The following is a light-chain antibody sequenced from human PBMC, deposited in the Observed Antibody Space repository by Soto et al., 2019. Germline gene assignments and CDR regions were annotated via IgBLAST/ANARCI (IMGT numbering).Light chain of an antibody. CDR2: EGS. Sequence: QSALTQPASVSGSPGQSITISCTGTSSDVGSYSLASWYQQHPGKAPKLMIYEGSKRPSGVSNRFSGSKSGNTASLTISGLQAEDEADYYCCSYAGSSTFYVFGTGTKVTVL. CDR3: CSYAGSSTFYV. CDR1: SSDVGSYSL. V-gene: IGLV2-23*01. J-gene: IGLJ1*01.